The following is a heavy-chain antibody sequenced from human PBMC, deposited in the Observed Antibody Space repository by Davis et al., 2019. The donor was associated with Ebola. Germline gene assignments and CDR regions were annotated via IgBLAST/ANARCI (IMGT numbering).Heavy chain of an antibody. D-gene: IGHD1-1*01. CDR1: GYTFNLYG. CDR2: ISAYNGNT. CDR3: ARAQFPTTSDH. V-gene: IGHV1-18*01. J-gene: IGHJ4*02. Sequence: AASVKVSCKASGYTFNLYGISWVRQAPGQGLEWMGWISAYNGNTNYAQRFQGRVTMTTDTSTNTAYMEVRGLRSDDTAVYYCARAQFPTTSDHWGQGTLVTVSS.